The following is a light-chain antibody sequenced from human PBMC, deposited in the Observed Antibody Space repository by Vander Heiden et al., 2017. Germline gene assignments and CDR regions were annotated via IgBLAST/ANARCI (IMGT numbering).Light chain of an antibody. Sequence: DIQMTQSPSSLSASVADSGTITCRASQSISSYFNWYQQKPGKAPKLLIYAASSLQSGVPSRFSGSGSGTDFTITISSLQPEDFATYYCQQSYSTPPFTFGRGTKVDIK. CDR2: AAS. CDR1: QSISSY. CDR3: QQSYSTPPFT. V-gene: IGKV1-39*01. J-gene: IGKJ3*01.